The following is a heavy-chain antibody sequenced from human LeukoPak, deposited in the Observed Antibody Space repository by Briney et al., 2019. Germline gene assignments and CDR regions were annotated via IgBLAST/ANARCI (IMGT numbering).Heavy chain of an antibody. V-gene: IGHV3-23*01. D-gene: IGHD3-22*01. CDR3: AKDSTYYYDSSGYYLPYYFDY. CDR1: GFIFRRYA. Sequence: GGSLRLSCAASGFIFRRYAMSWVRQAPGKGLEWVTAISGTGGSTFYADSVKGRFTISRDNSKNTLYLQMNSLRAEDTAVYYCAKDSTYYYDSSGYYLPYYFDYWGQGTLVTVSS. J-gene: IGHJ4*02. CDR2: ISGTGGST.